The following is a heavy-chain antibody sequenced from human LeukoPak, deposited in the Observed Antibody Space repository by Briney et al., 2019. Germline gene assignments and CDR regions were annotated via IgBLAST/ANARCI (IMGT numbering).Heavy chain of an antibody. Sequence: GGSLTLSCAASGCTFSSYAMTWVRQAPGKGLEWVSAISGSGASTYYADSVQGRFTISRDNSKNTLHLQMSSLRAEDTAVYYCAKGIVNWGKSYFDYWGQGTLVTVSS. D-gene: IGHD7-27*01. CDR3: AKGIVNWGKSYFDY. CDR1: GCTFSSYA. V-gene: IGHV3-23*01. J-gene: IGHJ4*02. CDR2: ISGSGAST.